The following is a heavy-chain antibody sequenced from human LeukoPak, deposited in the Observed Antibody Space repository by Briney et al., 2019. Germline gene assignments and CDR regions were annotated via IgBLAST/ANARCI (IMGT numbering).Heavy chain of an antibody. CDR3: GRKAGDCGGGSCYSIDY. CDR2: IIPIFGTA. CDR1: GGSFSSEA. V-gene: IGHV1-69*05. D-gene: IGHD2-15*01. J-gene: IGHJ4*02. Sequence: ASVKVSCKAFGGSFSSEAISWVRQAPGHGLEWMGGIIPIFGTANYAQKFQGRVTITTDESTSTAYMEVSSLRSEDTAVYYCGRKAGDCGGGSCYSIDYWGQGTLVTVSS.